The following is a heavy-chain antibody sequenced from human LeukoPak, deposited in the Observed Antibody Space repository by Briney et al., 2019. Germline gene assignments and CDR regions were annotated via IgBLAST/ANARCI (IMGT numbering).Heavy chain of an antibody. Sequence: TGGSLRLSCAASGFTFSSYGMSWVRQAPGKGLEWVSALSGSGGTTYNADSVKGRFTISRGNSKNTLYLQMNSLRVEDTAVYYCAKDRAYGFDIWGQGTMVTVSS. CDR1: GFTFSSYG. V-gene: IGHV3-23*01. J-gene: IGHJ3*02. CDR3: AKDRAYGFDI. D-gene: IGHD3-10*01. CDR2: LSGSGGTT.